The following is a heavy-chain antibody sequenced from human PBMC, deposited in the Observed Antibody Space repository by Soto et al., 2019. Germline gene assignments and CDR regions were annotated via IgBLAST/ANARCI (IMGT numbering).Heavy chain of an antibody. D-gene: IGHD6-13*01. CDR2: IRSTSTTI. CDR1: GFTFSTYS. CDR3: AGGIAATGSGYYLYGMDV. Sequence: SGGSLRLSCAASGFTFSTYSMNWVRQAPGKGLEWVSYIRSTSTTIYYADSVKGRFTISRDNARNSLYLQMNSLTDEDTAVYYCAGGIAATGSGYYLYGMDVWGQGTTVTVSS. J-gene: IGHJ6*02. V-gene: IGHV3-48*02.